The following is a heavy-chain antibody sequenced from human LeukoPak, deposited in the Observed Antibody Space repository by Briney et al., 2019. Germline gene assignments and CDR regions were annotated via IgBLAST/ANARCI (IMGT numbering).Heavy chain of an antibody. CDR1: GFTFSSYS. J-gene: IGHJ4*02. CDR3: AHVSY. CDR2: ISSSSTI. Sequence: GGSLRLSCAASGFTFSSYSMNWVRQAPGKGLEWVSYISSSSTIYYADSVKGRFTISRDNSKNTLYLQMNSLRAEDTAVYYCAHVSYWGQGTLVTVSS. V-gene: IGHV3-48*01.